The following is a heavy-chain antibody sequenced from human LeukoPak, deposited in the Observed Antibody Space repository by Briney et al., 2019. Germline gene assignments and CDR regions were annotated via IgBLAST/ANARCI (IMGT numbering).Heavy chain of an antibody. CDR3: ARVLKRNDAFDY. CDR2: INPNSGGT. D-gene: IGHD1-1*01. J-gene: IGHJ4*02. Sequence: GASVKVSCKVSGYTFTGYYMHWVRQAPGQGLEWMGWINPNSGGTNYAQKFQGRVTMTRDTSISTAYMELSRLRSDDTAVYYCARVLKRNDAFDYWGQGTLVTVSS. CDR1: GYTFTGYY. V-gene: IGHV1-2*02.